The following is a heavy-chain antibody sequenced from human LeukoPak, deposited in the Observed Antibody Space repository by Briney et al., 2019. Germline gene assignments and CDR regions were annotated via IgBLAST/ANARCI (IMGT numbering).Heavy chain of an antibody. CDR2: ISAYNGNT. J-gene: IGHJ4*02. Sequence: EASVKVSCKASGYTFTGYGVSWVRQAPGQGLEWMGWISAYNGNTNYAQNLQGRVTLTTDTSTRTAYMDLRSLRSDDTAVYYCARDGGSYSRQGLARCHYWGQGTLVTVSS. CDR3: ARDGGSYSRQGLARCHY. CDR1: GYTFTGYG. D-gene: IGHD1-26*01. V-gene: IGHV1-18*01.